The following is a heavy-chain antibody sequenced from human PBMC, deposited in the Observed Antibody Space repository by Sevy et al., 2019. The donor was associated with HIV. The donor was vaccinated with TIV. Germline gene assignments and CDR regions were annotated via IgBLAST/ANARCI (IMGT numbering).Heavy chain of an antibody. J-gene: IGHJ5*02. Sequence: SETLSLTCTVSGGSISSYYWSWIRQPPGKGLEWIGYIYYSGSTNYNPSLKSRVTISVDTSKNQFSLKLSSVTAADTAVYYCAREITMVRGVIKYYWFDPWGQGTLVTVSS. CDR3: AREITMVRGVIKYYWFDP. V-gene: IGHV4-59*01. CDR2: IYYSGST. D-gene: IGHD3-10*01. CDR1: GGSISSYY.